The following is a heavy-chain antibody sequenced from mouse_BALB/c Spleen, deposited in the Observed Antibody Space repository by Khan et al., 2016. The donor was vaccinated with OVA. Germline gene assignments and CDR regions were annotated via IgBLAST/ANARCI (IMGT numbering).Heavy chain of an antibody. V-gene: IGHV1S136*01. CDR2: INPYNDYT. D-gene: IGHD3-1*01. Sequence: EVQLQESGPELVKPGASVKMSCKASGYTFSSYDIHWVRQKPGQGLEWIGYINPYNDYTKFNEKFKGKATLTSDKSSSTAYMELSSLTSEDSAVFYCVRGVLGLQTGFAYWGQGTLVTVSA. J-gene: IGHJ3*01. CDR1: GYTFSSYD. CDR3: VRGVLGLQTGFAY.